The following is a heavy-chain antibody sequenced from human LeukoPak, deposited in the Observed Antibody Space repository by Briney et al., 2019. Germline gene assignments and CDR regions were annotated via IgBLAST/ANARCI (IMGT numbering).Heavy chain of an antibody. CDR1: GGSISSYY. CDR3: ARGITMVRGVITFLFDY. CDR2: IYYSGST. V-gene: IGHV4-59*12. Sequence: SETLSLTCTVSGGSISSYYWSWIRQPPGKGLEWIGYIYYSGSTNYNPSLKSRVTISVDRSKNQFSLKLSSVTAADTAVYYCARGITMVRGVITFLFDYWGQGTLVTVSS. D-gene: IGHD3-10*01. J-gene: IGHJ4*02.